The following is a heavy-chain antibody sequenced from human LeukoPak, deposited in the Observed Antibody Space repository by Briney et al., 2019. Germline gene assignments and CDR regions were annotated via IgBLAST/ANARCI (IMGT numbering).Heavy chain of an antibody. V-gene: IGHV1-46*01. CDR1: KYTFTTYY. CDR3: ARVGVSGRIAAAGTHFQH. D-gene: IGHD6-13*01. Sequence: ASVKVSCKTCKYTFTTYYMNWLRQAPGQGLEGMGIINPSVGSTSYAQKFQGRVTMTRDTSTSTVYMELSSLRSEDTAVYYCARVGVSGRIAAAGTHFQHWGQGTLVTVSS. CDR2: INPSVGST. J-gene: IGHJ1*01.